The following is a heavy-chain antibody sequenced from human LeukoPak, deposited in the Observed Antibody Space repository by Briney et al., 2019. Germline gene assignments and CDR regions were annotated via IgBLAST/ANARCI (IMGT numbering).Heavy chain of an antibody. V-gene: IGHV3-30*02. J-gene: IGHJ4*02. Sequence: PGGSLRLSCAASGFTFSSYAMSWVRQAPGKGLEWVAFIRYDGSDEYYADSVKGRFTISRHNSMNTLYLQMNSLRAEDTAVYYCAKEQDYYGSGSHPNDYWGQGTLVTVSS. CDR3: AKEQDYYGSGSHPNDY. CDR1: GFTFSSYA. CDR2: IRYDGSDE. D-gene: IGHD3-10*01.